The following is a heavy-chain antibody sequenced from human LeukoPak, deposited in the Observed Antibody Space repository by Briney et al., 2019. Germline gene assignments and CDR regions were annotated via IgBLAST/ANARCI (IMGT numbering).Heavy chain of an antibody. CDR3: VRGYSYGWFDP. CDR2: ISGSGGST. CDR1: AFTFSIFA. D-gene: IGHD5-12*01. V-gene: IGHV3-23*01. Sequence: GGSLRLSCAASAFTFSIFAMSWGRQAPGKGLEGVSTISGSGGSTHYADSVKGRFTISRDNSKNTLYLQMNSLRAEDTAVYYCVRGYSYGWFDPWGQGALVTVSS. J-gene: IGHJ5*02.